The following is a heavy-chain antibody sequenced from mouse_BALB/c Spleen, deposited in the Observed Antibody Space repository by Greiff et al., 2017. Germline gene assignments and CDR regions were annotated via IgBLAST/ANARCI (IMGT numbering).Heavy chain of an antibody. CDR1: GFSLTSYG. D-gene: IGHD2-2*01. CDR3: ARDGYPYYFDY. V-gene: IGHV2-9*02. Sequence: QVQLKESGPGLVAPSQSLSITCTVSGFSLTSYGVHWVRQPPGKGLEWLGVIWAGGSTNYNSALMSRLSISTDNSKSQVFLKMNSLQTDDTAMYYCARDGYPYYFDYWGQGTTLTVSS. J-gene: IGHJ2*01. CDR2: IWAGGST.